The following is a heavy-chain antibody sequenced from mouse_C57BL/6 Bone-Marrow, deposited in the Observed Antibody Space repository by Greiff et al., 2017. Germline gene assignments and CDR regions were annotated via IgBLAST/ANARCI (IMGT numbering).Heavy chain of an antibody. V-gene: IGHV1-18*01. J-gene: IGHJ1*03. CDR3: ARDVYYVSSYWYFGV. CDR1: GYTFTDYN. Sequence: EVQLQQSGPELVKPGASVKIPCKASGYTFTDYNMDWVKQSHGKSLEWIGDINPNNGGTIYNQKFKGKATLTVDKSSTTAYMELRSLTSEDTAVYYGARDVYYVSSYWYFGVWGTGTTVTVSS. D-gene: IGHD1-1*01. CDR2: INPNNGGT.